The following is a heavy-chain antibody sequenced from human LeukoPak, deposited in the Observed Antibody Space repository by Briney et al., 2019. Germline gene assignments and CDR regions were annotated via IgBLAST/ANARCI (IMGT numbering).Heavy chain of an antibody. D-gene: IGHD5-12*01. Sequence: GGSLRLSCEASGFTFSSYSMNWVRQAPGKGLEWVSSISSSSSYIYYADSVKGRFTISRDNAKNSLYLQMNSLRAEDTAVYYCARDAGGYVPLDYWGQGTLVTVSS. J-gene: IGHJ4*02. CDR2: ISSSSSYI. CDR3: ARDAGGYVPLDY. V-gene: IGHV3-21*01. CDR1: GFTFSSYS.